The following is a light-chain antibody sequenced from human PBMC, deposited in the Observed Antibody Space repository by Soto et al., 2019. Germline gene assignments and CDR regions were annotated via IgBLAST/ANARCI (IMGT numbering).Light chain of an antibody. J-gene: IGLJ1*01. CDR1: SSNIGTNT. Sequence: QSALTQPPSASVTPGQRVTVSCSGSSSNIGTNTVNWYLQLPGTAPKLLIYNNNQRPSGVPDRFSGSKSGTSASLAISGLQSEDEAVYFCAAWDDSLNGLFVFGSGTKVTVL. V-gene: IGLV1-44*01. CDR3: AAWDDSLNGLFV. CDR2: NNN.